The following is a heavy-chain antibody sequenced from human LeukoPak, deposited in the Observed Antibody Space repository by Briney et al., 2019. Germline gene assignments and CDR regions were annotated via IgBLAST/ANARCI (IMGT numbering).Heavy chain of an antibody. J-gene: IGHJ4*02. D-gene: IGHD6-19*01. V-gene: IGHV3-23*01. Sequence: GGSLRLSCAASGFTFRNYGMSWVRQAPGKGLEWVSAMAGDGAKTYYADSMKGRFTISRDNSKNTLYLQINSLGAEDTAVYYCAKDHLPGIVVADRDYWGQGTLVTVSS. CDR1: GFTFRNYG. CDR3: AKDHLPGIVVADRDY. CDR2: MAGDGAKT.